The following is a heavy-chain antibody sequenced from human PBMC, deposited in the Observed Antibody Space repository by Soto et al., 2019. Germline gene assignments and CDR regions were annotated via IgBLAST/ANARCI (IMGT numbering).Heavy chain of an antibody. V-gene: IGHV3-30*03. CDR1: GFTFSSYG. CDR3: TGYSSSWYGVY. D-gene: IGHD6-13*01. Sequence: QVQLVESGGGVVQPGRSLRLSCAASGFTFSSYGMHWVRQASGKGLEWVAVISYDGSNKYYADSVKGRFTISRDNSKNTLYLQMNSLRAEDTAVYYCTGYSSSWYGVYWGQGTLVTVSS. J-gene: IGHJ4*02. CDR2: ISYDGSNK.